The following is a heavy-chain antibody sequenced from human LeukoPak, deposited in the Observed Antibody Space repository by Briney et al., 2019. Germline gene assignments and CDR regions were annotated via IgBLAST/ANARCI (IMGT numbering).Heavy chain of an antibody. CDR2: ISSSSSYI. D-gene: IGHD3-22*01. J-gene: IGHJ3*02. Sequence: GGSLRLSCAASGFTFSSYSMNWVRQAPGKGLEWVSSISSSSSYIYYADSVKGRFTISRDNAKNSLYLQMNSLRAEDTAVYYCARGGMIVVANDAFDIWGQGTMVTVSS. V-gene: IGHV3-21*04. CDR3: ARGGMIVVANDAFDI. CDR1: GFTFSSYS.